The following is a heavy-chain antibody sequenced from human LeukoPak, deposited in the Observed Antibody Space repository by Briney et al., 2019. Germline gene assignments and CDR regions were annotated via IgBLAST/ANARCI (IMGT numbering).Heavy chain of an antibody. CDR3: ASLYCTSTRCLEY. CDR2: ISYDGSNK. Sequence: GRSLRLSCAASGFTFSSYAMHWVRQAPGKGLEWVAVISYDGSNKYYADSVKGRFTISRDNSKNTLYLQMNSLRAEDTAVYYCASLYCTSTRCLEYWGRGTLVTVSS. D-gene: IGHD2-8*01. CDR1: GFTFSSYA. V-gene: IGHV3-30-3*01. J-gene: IGHJ4*02.